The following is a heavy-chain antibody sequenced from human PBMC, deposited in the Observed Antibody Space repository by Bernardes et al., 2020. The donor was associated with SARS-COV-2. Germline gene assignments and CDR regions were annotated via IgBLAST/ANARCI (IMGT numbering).Heavy chain of an antibody. CDR2: INPNSGGT. CDR3: ARFVTHSSGDYYYGMDV. CDR1: GYTFTGYY. D-gene: IGHD6-19*01. Sequence: ASVKVSCKASGYTFTGYYMHWVRQAPGQGLEWMGWINPNSGGTNYAQKFQGWVTMTRDTSISTAYMELSRLRSDDTAVYYCARFVTHSSGDYYYGMDVWGQGTTVTVSS. J-gene: IGHJ6*02. V-gene: IGHV1-2*04.